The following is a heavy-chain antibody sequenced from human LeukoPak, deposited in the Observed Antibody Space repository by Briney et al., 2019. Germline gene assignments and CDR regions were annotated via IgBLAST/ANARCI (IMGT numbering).Heavy chain of an antibody. Sequence: PGGSLRLSCAASGFTFSSYAMSWVRQAPGKGLEWVPAISGSGGSTYYADSVKGRFTISRDNSKNTLYLQMNSLRAEDTAVYYCARGWVSSYTYYYDSRVLGVWGQGTTVTVSS. V-gene: IGHV3-23*01. CDR1: GFTFSSYA. CDR2: ISGSGGST. CDR3: ARGWVSSYTYYYDSRVLGV. J-gene: IGHJ6*02. D-gene: IGHD3-22*01.